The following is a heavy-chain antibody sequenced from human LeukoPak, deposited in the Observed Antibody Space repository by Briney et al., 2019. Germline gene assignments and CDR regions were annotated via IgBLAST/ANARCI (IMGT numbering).Heavy chain of an antibody. V-gene: IGHV3-30*03. CDR2: ISYDGSNK. J-gene: IGHJ4*02. CDR1: GFTFSSYG. CDR3: ARDYYDSSGYYPWGY. D-gene: IGHD3-22*01. Sequence: AGGSLRLSCAASGFTFSSYGMHWVRQAPGKGLEWVAVISYDGSNKYYADSVKGRFTSSRDNSKNTLYLQMNSLRAEDTAVYYCARDYYDSSGYYPWGYWGQGTLVTVFS.